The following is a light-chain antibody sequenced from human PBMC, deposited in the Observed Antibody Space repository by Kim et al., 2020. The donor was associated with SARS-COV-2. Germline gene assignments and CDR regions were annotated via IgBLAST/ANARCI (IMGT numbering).Light chain of an antibody. J-gene: IGKJ2*01. Sequence: DIQMTQSPSSLSASVGDRVTITCQASQDITNYLNWYQQKLGKAPKLLIYDASNLETGIPSRFSGSGSGTDFTFTISSLQPEDVATYFCQQYANLPYTFGQGTKLEI. CDR2: DAS. CDR3: QQYANLPYT. V-gene: IGKV1-33*01. CDR1: QDITNY.